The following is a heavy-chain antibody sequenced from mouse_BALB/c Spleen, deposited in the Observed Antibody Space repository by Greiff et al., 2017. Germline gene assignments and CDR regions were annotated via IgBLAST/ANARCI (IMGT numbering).Heavy chain of an antibody. D-gene: IGHD4-1*01. CDR1: GYSITSGYY. V-gene: IGHV3-6*02. Sequence: DVKLQESGPGLVKPSQSLSLTCSVTGYSITSGYYWNWIRQFPGNKLEWMGYISYDGSNNYNPSLKNRISITRDTSKNQFFLKLNSVTTEDTATYYCARGELGYAMDYWGQGTSVTVSS. CDR2: ISYDGSN. CDR3: ARGELGYAMDY. J-gene: IGHJ4*01.